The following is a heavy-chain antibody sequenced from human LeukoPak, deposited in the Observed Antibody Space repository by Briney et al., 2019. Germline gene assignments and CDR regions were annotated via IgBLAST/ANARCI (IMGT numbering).Heavy chain of an antibody. CDR3: ARARYSNSWYAVDI. D-gene: IGHD6-13*01. J-gene: IGHJ3*02. CDR2: IYHTGSN. V-gene: IGHV4-59*08. CDR1: GGSISSYY. Sequence: PSETLSLTCIASGGSISSYYWSWIRQPPGKGLEWIGYIYHTGSNNYSPSLKSRVTMSVDTSKNQFSLKLSSVTAADTAVYYCARARYSNSWYAVDIWGQGTMVTVSS.